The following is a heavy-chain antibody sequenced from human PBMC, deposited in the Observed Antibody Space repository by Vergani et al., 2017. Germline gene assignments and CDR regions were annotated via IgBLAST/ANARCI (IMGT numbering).Heavy chain of an antibody. Sequence: QLQLQESGPGLVKPSETLSLTCTVSGGSISSSCYYWGWLRQPPGKGLEWIGSNYYSGSTYYNPSLKSRVTISVDTSKNQFALKLSSVTAADTGVYYCATPAYCGGECYIGYYYGMDVWGQ. CDR1: GGSISSSCYY. D-gene: IGHD2-21*01. CDR3: ATPAYCGGECYIGYYYGMDV. V-gene: IGHV4-39*01. J-gene: IGHJ6*02. CDR2: NYYSGST.